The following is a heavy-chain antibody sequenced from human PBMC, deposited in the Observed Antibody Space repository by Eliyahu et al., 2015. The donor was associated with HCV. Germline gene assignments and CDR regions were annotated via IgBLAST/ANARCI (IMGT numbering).Heavy chain of an antibody. J-gene: IGHJ5*02. CDR1: GGSITTXY. V-gene: IGHV4-59*01. Sequence: QVQLQESGPGLVKPSETLSLTCTXSGGSITTXYWSWIRQPPGKGLEWIGYIHYSGSTNYNPSLKSRVTISIDTSKNQFSLNLTSVTAADTAMYYCASGGGGIAVTGTGGWFDPWGQGTLVTVSS. CDR2: IHYSGST. CDR3: ASGGGGIAVTGTGGWFDP. D-gene: IGHD6-13*01.